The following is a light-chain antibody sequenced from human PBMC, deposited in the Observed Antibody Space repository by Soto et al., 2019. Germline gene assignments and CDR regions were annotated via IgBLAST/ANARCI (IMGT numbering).Light chain of an antibody. CDR1: SSNIGINY. Sequence: QSVLTQPPSASGTPGQRVTISCSGSSSNIGINYVYWYQQLTGTAPKLLIHSNNLRPSGVPDRISGSKSGTSASLAISVLRSEDEADYYCAAWDDRLSGPVFGGGTKLTVL. CDR3: AAWDDRLSGPV. CDR2: SNN. J-gene: IGLJ3*02. V-gene: IGLV1-47*02.